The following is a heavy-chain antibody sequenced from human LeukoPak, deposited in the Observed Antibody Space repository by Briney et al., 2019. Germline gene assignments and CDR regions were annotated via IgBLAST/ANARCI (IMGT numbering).Heavy chain of an antibody. CDR2: INDSGNST. CDR3: TKGLYVSGSSPVF. CDR1: GFTFRKYA. J-gene: IGHJ4*02. Sequence: GGSLRLSCAASGFTFRKYAMTWVRQAPGKGLEWFSGINDSGNSTYYTDCVKGRFTLSRDNAKNTVYLQMNNLGVEDMAVYYCTKGLYVSGSSPVFWGQGPLVIVSS. V-gene: IGHV3-23*01. D-gene: IGHD3-10*01.